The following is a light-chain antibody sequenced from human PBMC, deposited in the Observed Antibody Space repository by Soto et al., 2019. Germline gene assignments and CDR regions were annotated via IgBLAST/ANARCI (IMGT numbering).Light chain of an antibody. J-gene: IGLJ2*01. CDR2: LNSDGSH. CDR1: SGHSNYA. Sequence: QSVLTQSPSASASLGASVKLTCTLSSGHSNYAIAWPQQQPENGPRYLMKLNSDGSHSKGDGIPDRFSGSCAGAARYLTIPRRQSDEGADYYSQTWGSGIVVFGGGTKRTVL. CDR3: QTWGSGIVV. V-gene: IGLV4-69*01.